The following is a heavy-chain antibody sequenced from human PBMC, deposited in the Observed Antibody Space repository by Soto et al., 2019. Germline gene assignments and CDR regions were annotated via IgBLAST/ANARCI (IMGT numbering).Heavy chain of an antibody. D-gene: IGHD3-10*01. CDR1: GFTFNTCL. CDR2: INQDGSET. V-gene: IGHV3-7*01. J-gene: IGHJ4*02. CDR3: VKDNRGSY. Sequence: GGSLRLSCTASGFTFNTCLMMWVRQAPGKGLEWVANINQDGSETYYGDSVKGRFTISRDNAKNSLYLQMSGLRAEDTAVYYCVKDNRGSYWGQGTLVTVSS.